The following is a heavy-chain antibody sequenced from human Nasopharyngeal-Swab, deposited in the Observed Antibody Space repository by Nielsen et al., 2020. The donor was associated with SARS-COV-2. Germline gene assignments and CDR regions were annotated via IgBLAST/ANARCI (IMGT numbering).Heavy chain of an antibody. CDR3: GRGHYGLDV. Sequence: GESLKISCAASGFTFSDHYMSWIRQAPGKGLEWVSYIDTRGTHSNYADSAKGRFTISRDNAKNSLYLEMNSLRVEDTAMYYCGRGHYGLDVWGQGTTVIVSS. V-gene: IGHV3-11*06. CDR1: GFTFSDHY. CDR2: IDTRGTHS. J-gene: IGHJ6*02.